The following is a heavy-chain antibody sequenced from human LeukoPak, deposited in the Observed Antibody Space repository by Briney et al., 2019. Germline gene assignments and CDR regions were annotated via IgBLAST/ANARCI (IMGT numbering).Heavy chain of an antibody. Sequence: GASVKVSCKASGYTFTSYDINWVRQATGQGLELMGWMNPNSGNTGYAQKFQGRVTMTRNTTISTACMELSSLRSEDTAVYYCARVDSSSLDWFDPWGQGTLVTVSS. CDR1: GYTFTSYD. CDR2: MNPNSGNT. J-gene: IGHJ5*02. CDR3: ARVDSSSLDWFDP. D-gene: IGHD6-13*01. V-gene: IGHV1-8*01.